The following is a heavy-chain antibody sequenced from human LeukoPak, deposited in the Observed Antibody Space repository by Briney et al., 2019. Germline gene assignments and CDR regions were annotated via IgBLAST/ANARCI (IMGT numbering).Heavy chain of an antibody. CDR3: ARGGSYLSAFDI. Sequence: SETLSLTCTVSGGSISSGSYYWSWIRQPAEKGLEWIGRIYTSGSTNYNPSLKSRVTISVDTSKNQFSLKLSSVTAADTAVYYCARGGSYLSAFDIWGQGTMVTVSS. D-gene: IGHD1-26*01. V-gene: IGHV4-61*02. CDR1: GGSISSGSYY. CDR2: IYTSGST. J-gene: IGHJ3*02.